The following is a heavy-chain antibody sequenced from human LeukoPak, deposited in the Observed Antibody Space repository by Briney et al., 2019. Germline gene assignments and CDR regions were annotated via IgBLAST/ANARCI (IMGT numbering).Heavy chain of an antibody. Sequence: ASVKVSCKASGYRFSSNGISWVRQAPGQGLEWVGWVSTYNSDTNSAPRFQGRVTMTKDTSTTTVYMELRSLRTDDTAAYYCALDNWNQFDPWGQGTLVTASS. CDR3: ALDNWNQFDP. D-gene: IGHD1-20*01. J-gene: IGHJ5*02. CDR2: VSTYNSDT. V-gene: IGHV1-18*01. CDR1: GYRFSSNG.